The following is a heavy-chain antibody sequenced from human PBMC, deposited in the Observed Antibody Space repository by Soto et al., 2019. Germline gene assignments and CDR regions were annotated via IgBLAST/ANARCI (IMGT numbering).Heavy chain of an antibody. CDR2: IYWDDDK. CDR1: GFSLSTTGVG. Sequence: QITLKESGPTLVKPTQTLTLTCTFSGFSLSTTGVGVGWIRQPPGKALDWLALIYWDDDKGYSTSLKSRLTITKDTSRNQVVLTMTNMDPADTATYYCARTMAPRIFDYWGQGTLVTVSS. J-gene: IGHJ4*02. CDR3: ARTMAPRIFDY. V-gene: IGHV2-5*02.